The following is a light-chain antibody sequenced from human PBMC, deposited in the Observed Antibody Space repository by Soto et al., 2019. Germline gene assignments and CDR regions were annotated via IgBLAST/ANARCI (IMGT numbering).Light chain of an antibody. CDR3: QHYHGFPLS. J-gene: IGKJ2*01. Sequence: DIQMTQSPSSLSASAGDRVTISCRASQDIHTWLAWYQQKRPGQAPRLLIYDASTLESGVPSRFSGSGSGTEFTITITRLKPDDFATYSCQHYHGFPLSFGQGTKLES. CDR2: DAS. V-gene: IGKV1-5*01. CDR1: QDIHTW.